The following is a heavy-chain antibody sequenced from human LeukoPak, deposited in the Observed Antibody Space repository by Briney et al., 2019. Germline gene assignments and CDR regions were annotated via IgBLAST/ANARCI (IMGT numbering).Heavy chain of an antibody. CDR3: TTGPSYGYEW. CDR2: IKTDGRTT. V-gene: IGHV3-74*01. CDR1: GMTCSNHW. D-gene: IGHD3-16*01. Sequence: PGGSLRLSCAASGMTCSNHWMHWVRQVPGKGLVWVSLIKTDGRTTIYADSVKGRFTISRDNGKSTLYLQMNSLRAEDTAIYYCTTGPSYGYEWWGQGTVVTVSS. J-gene: IGHJ4*02.